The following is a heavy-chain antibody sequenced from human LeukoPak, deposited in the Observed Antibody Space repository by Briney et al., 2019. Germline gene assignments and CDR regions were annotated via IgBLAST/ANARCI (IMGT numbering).Heavy chain of an antibody. D-gene: IGHD3-16*01. V-gene: IGHV3-23*01. CDR2: ISGSGGST. CDR3: AKFEFGF. Sequence: GGSLRLSCAASGFTFSSYGMSWVRQAPGKGREWVSAISGSGGSTYYAASEKGRFTISRDNSKNTLYLQMHSLRDEDTAVYYCAKFEFGFWGQGTLVTVSS. J-gene: IGHJ4*02. CDR1: GFTFSSYG.